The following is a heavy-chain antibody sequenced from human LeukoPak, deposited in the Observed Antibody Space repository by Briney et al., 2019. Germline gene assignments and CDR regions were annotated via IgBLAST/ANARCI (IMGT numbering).Heavy chain of an antibody. J-gene: IGHJ6*02. Sequence: GGSLRLSCAASGFIFSSYTIHWVRHPPGKGLEWVAVISYDGSNKYYADSVKGRFTISRDNSKNTLYLQMNSLRAEDTAVYYCARAPIVGASGGGVNYYYYGMDVWGQGTTVTVSS. CDR3: ARAPIVGASGGGVNYYYYGMDV. CDR2: ISYDGSNK. V-gene: IGHV3-30-3*01. D-gene: IGHD1-26*01. CDR1: GFIFSSYT.